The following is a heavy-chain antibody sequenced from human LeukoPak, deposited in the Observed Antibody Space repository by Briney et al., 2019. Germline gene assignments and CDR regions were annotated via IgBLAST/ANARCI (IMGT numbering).Heavy chain of an antibody. CDR2: IIPILGIA. CDR1: GGTFSSYA. CDR3: ARERPMVRGVISPFDY. J-gene: IGHJ4*02. Sequence: EASVKVSCKASGGTFSSYAISWVRQAPGQGLEWMGRIIPILGIANYAQKFQGRVTITADKSTSTAYMELSSLRSEDTAVYYCARERPMVRGVISPFDYWGQGTLVTVSS. D-gene: IGHD3-10*01. V-gene: IGHV1-69*04.